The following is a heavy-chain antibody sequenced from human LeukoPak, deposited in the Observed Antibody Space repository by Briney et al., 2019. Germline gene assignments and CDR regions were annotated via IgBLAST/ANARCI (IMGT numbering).Heavy chain of an antibody. D-gene: IGHD6-19*01. CDR3: ARGRPSRSSINVVPPDY. CDR1: GGSISSYY. V-gene: IGHV4-59*08. CDR2: IYYSGST. J-gene: IGHJ4*02. Sequence: SETLSLTCAVSGGSISSYYWSWIRQPPGKGLEWIGYIYYSGSTNYNPSLKSRVTISVDTSKNQFSLKLSSVTAADTAVYYRARGRPSRSSINVVPPDYWGQGTLVTVSS.